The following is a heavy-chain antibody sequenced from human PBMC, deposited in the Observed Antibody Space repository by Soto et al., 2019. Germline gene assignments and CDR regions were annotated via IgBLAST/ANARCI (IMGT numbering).Heavy chain of an antibody. CDR2: ISSSSSTI. CDR3: ARDGDGFWSGPDAFDI. J-gene: IGHJ3*02. D-gene: IGHD3-3*01. V-gene: IGHV3-48*02. CDR1: GFTFRSYS. Sequence: PGGSLRLSCAASGFTFRSYSMNWVRQAPGKGLEWVSYISSSSSTIYYADSVKGRFTISRDNAKNSLYLQMNSLRDEDTAVYYCARDGDGFWSGPDAFDIWGQGTMVTASS.